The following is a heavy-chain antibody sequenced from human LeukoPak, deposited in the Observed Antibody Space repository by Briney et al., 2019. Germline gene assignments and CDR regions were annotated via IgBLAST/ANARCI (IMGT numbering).Heavy chain of an antibody. CDR3: ARGYSYGPGGEVDY. Sequence: SSVKVSCKASGGTFSSYAISWVRQAPGQGLEWMGGIIPIFGTANYAQKFQGRVTITTDESTSTAYMELSSLRSEDTAVYYCARGYSYGPGGEVDYWGQGTLVTVSS. V-gene: IGHV1-69*05. CDR1: GGTFSSYA. D-gene: IGHD5-18*01. CDR2: IIPIFGTA. J-gene: IGHJ4*02.